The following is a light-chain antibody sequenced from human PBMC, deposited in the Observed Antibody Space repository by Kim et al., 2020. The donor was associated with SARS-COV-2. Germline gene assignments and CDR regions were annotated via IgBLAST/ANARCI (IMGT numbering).Light chain of an antibody. Sequence: QSASISCRSSKSLVYRAGNTHLNWLHQRTGQSRRRLIYTVAKRESGVADRFSGGGSDTDFTLKISSLEAEDVVVYYCMQGTHWPYSFGQGTKLEI. CDR1: KSLVYRAGNTH. J-gene: IGKJ2*03. V-gene: IGKV2-30*01. CDR3: MQGTHWPYS. CDR2: TVA.